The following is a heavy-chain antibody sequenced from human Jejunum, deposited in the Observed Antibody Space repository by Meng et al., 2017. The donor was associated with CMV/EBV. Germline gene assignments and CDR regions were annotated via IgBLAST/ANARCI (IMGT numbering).Heavy chain of an antibody. CDR3: ARNRPRGVATGANWFDP. CDR2: ISAYNGNT. Sequence: QVQLWRAVAEVKMHGAAVKVPCKASGYTFTSYGISWVRHAPGQGLEWMGWISAYNGNTNYAQKLQGRVTMTTDTSTSTAYMELRSLRSDDTAVYYCARNRPRGVATGANWFDPWGQGTLVTVSS. D-gene: IGHD5-12*01. V-gene: IGHV1-18*01. CDR1: GYTFTSYG. J-gene: IGHJ5*02.